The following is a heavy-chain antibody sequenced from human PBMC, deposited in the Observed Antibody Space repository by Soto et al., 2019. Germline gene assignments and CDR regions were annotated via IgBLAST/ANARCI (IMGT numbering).Heavy chain of an antibody. J-gene: IGHJ5*02. V-gene: IGHV4-39*01. Sequence: QLQLLESGPGLGKASETLSLTGNVSGGSISTSRSYWTWIRQPPAKGLEWLANIFYSGSTYYNPSLASRVTVSVDTSKNEFSLKLRSVTAADTAVYYCARQPTTGDSDLWFDPWGQGTLVTVSS. CDR3: ARQPTTGDSDLWFDP. D-gene: IGHD2-21*01. CDR2: IFYSGST. CDR1: GGSISTSRSY.